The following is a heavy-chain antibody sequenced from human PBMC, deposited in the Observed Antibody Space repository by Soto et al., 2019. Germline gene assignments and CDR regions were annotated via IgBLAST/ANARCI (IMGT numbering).Heavy chain of an antibody. CDR1: GFTFNSYS. CDR2: ITGSSSAI. Sequence: EVHLVESGGGSVQPGGSLRLSCAASGFTFNSYSMHWVRQAPGKGLEWVSYITGSSSAIYYADSVKGRFTISRDNAKNSLSLQMNSQRDEDTAVYYCARGYCNGGSCYPGIYWGQGTLVSVSS. CDR3: ARGYCNGGSCYPGIY. V-gene: IGHV3-48*02. J-gene: IGHJ4*02. D-gene: IGHD2-15*01.